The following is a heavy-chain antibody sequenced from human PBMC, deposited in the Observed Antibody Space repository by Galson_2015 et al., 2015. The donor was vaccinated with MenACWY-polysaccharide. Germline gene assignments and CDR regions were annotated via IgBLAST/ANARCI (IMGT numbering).Heavy chain of an antibody. CDR3: AGGWYTSVWYPSGRDY. D-gene: IGHD6-19*01. V-gene: IGHV3-33*01. Sequence: SNKYYADSVKGRFTISRDNSDNTLYLQMNSLRVDDTAVYYCAGGWYTSVWYPSGRDYWGQGTLVTVSS. J-gene: IGHJ4*02. CDR2: SNK.